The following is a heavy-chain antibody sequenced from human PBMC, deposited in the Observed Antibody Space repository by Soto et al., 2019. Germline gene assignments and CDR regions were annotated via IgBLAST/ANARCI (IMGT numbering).Heavy chain of an antibody. CDR1: GFTFGDFA. Sequence: EVQLVESGGGLVQPGRSLRLSCTPSGFTFGDFAMSWFRKAPGKGLEWIAFITSGLYGATTTYAASVKDRFTISRDDSKIIAYLQMNSLKTEDTAMYYCTRSLSFVASGRDWFDPWGQGTLVTVSS. CDR3: TRSLSFVASGRDWFDP. V-gene: IGHV3-49*03. CDR2: ITSGLYGATT. J-gene: IGHJ5*02. D-gene: IGHD2-15*01.